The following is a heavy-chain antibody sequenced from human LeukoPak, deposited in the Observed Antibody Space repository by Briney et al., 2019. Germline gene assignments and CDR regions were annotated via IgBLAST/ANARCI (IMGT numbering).Heavy chain of an antibody. Sequence: SETLSLTCAVYGGSFSGYYWSWIRQPPGKGLEWIGEINHSGSTYYNPSLKSRVTISVDTSKNQFSLKLSSVTAADTAVYYCASTGYSSGWYNYWGQGTLVTVSS. CDR2: INHSGST. CDR1: GGSFSGYY. CDR3: ASTGYSSGWYNY. V-gene: IGHV4-34*01. D-gene: IGHD6-19*01. J-gene: IGHJ4*02.